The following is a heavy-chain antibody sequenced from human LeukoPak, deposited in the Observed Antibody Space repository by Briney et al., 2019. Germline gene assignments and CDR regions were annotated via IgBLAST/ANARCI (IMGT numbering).Heavy chain of an antibody. J-gene: IGHJ5*02. Sequence: GGSLRLSCTASGFTFSSYGMHWVRQAPGKGLEWVAFIRYDGSNKYYADSVKGRFTISRDNSKNTLYLQMNSLRAEDTAVYYCANGAGYSSGWSQAWGQGTLVTVSS. D-gene: IGHD6-19*01. V-gene: IGHV3-30*02. CDR1: GFTFSSYG. CDR3: ANGAGYSSGWSQA. CDR2: IRYDGSNK.